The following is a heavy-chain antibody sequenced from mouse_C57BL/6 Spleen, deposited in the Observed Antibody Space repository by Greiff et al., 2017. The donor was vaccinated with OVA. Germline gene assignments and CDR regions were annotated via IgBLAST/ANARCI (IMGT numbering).Heavy chain of an antibody. D-gene: IGHD2-4*01. Sequence: QVQLQQPGAELVKPGASVKLSCKASGYTFTSYWMHWVKQRPGQGLEWIGMIHPNSGSTNYNEKFKSKATLTVDKSSSTAYMQLSSLTSEDSAVYYCARQVYYDYVGGFAYWGQGTLATVSA. CDR3: ARQVYYDYVGGFAY. CDR2: IHPNSGST. V-gene: IGHV1-64*01. J-gene: IGHJ3*01. CDR1: GYTFTSYW.